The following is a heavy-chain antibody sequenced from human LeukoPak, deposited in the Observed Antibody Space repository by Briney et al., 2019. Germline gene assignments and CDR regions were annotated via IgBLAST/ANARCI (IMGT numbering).Heavy chain of an antibody. CDR1: GYSFTSYW. CDR3: ARREYSSSSGRYYFDY. D-gene: IGHD6-6*01. V-gene: IGHV5-51*01. Sequence: GESLKISCKVSGYSFTSYWIGWVRQTPGKGLEWMGSIYPGDSDTRYSPSFQGQVTISADKSISTAYLQWSSLKASDTAMYYCARREYSSSSGRYYFDYWGQGTLVTVSS. J-gene: IGHJ4*02. CDR2: IYPGDSDT.